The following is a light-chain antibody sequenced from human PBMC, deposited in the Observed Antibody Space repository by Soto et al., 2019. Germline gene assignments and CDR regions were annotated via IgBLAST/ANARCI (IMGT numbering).Light chain of an antibody. Sequence: EIVMTQSPATLYVSPGERATLSCRASQSVSNNLAWYQQKPGQAPRLLMYDASTRATGIPARFSGSGSGTEFTLTISSLQSEDFAVYYCQQYDNWPPWTFGQGTKVEVK. CDR3: QQYDNWPPWT. V-gene: IGKV3-15*01. CDR1: QSVSNN. J-gene: IGKJ1*01. CDR2: DAS.